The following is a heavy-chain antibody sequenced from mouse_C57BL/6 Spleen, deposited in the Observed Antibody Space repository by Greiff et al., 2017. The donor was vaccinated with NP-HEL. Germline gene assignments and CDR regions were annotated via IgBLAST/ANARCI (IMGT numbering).Heavy chain of an antibody. Sequence: DVMLVESGGGLVKPGGSLKLSCAASGFTFSDYGMHWVRQAPEKGLEWVAYISSGSSTLYYADTVKGRFTISRDNAKNTLFLQMTSLRSEDTAMYYCARSRTDFDYWGQGTTLTVSS. CDR2: ISSGSSTL. D-gene: IGHD4-1*01. CDR3: ARSRTDFDY. J-gene: IGHJ2*01. CDR1: GFTFSDYG. V-gene: IGHV5-17*01.